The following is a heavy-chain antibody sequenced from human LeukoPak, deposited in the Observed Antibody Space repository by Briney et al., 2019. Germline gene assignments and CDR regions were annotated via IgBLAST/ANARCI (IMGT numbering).Heavy chain of an antibody. Sequence: SSETLSLTCAVYGGSFSGYYWSWIRQPPGKGLEWIGEINHSGSTNYNPSLKSRVTISVDTSENQFSLKLSSVTAADTAVYYCARRGVVPAAMGGGNWFDPWGQGTLVTVSS. V-gene: IGHV4-34*01. J-gene: IGHJ5*02. CDR1: GGSFSGYY. CDR2: INHSGST. D-gene: IGHD2-2*01. CDR3: ARRGVVPAAMGGGNWFDP.